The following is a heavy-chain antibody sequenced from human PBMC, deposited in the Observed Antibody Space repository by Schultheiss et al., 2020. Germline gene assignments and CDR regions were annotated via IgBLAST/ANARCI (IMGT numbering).Heavy chain of an antibody. CDR2: IRNKANSYTT. CDR1: GFTFSDHY. D-gene: IGHD3-10*01. V-gene: IGHV3-72*01. CDR3: ARRYGSGRRAFAY. J-gene: IGHJ4*02. Sequence: GGSLRLSCAASGFTFSDHYMDWVRQAPGKGLEWVGRIRNKANSYTTEYAASVKGRFTISRDDSKNSLYLQMNSLKTEDTAVYYCARRYGSGRRAFAYWGQGTVVTVSS.